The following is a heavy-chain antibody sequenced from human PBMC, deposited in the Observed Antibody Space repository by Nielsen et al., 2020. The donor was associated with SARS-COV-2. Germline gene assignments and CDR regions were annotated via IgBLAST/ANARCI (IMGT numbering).Heavy chain of an antibody. V-gene: IGHV1-2*06. CDR1: GGTFSSYA. Sequence: ASVKVSCKASGGTFSSYAISWVRQAPGQGLEWMGRINPNSGGTNYAQKFQGRVTMTRDTSISTAYMELSRLRSDDTAVYYCARGAWGYCSSTSCRRGFDIWGQGTMVTVSS. CDR3: ARGAWGYCSSTSCRRGFDI. D-gene: IGHD2-2*01. J-gene: IGHJ3*02. CDR2: INPNSGGT.